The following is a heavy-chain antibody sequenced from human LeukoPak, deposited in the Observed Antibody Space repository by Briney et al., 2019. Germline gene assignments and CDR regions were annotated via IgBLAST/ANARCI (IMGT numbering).Heavy chain of an antibody. CDR3: ARDRSGSGHDAFDI. D-gene: IGHD1-14*01. CDR2: INPNTGGT. J-gene: IGHJ3*02. V-gene: IGHV1-2*02. CDR1: GYTFTAYY. Sequence: ASVRVSCKASGYTFTAYYMHWVRQAPGQGLEWMAWINPNTGGTNSAQKFQGRVTMTRDTSISTAYMELSRLRSDDTAVYYCARDRSGSGHDAFDIWGQGTMVTVSS.